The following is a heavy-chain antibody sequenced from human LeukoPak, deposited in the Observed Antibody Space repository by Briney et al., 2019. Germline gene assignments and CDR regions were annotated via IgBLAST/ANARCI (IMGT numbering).Heavy chain of an antibody. CDR1: GYTFTDYY. Sequence: ASVKVPCKASGYTFTDYYMHWVRQAPGQGLEWMGWINPNSGVTNYAQKFQGGVTMTRDTSISTAYMELNRLKSDDTAVYYCARVSLIYGSGSYYQSPLTYWGQGTLVTVSS. D-gene: IGHD3-10*01. V-gene: IGHV1-2*02. J-gene: IGHJ4*02. CDR3: ARVSLIYGSGSYYQSPLTY. CDR2: INPNSGVT.